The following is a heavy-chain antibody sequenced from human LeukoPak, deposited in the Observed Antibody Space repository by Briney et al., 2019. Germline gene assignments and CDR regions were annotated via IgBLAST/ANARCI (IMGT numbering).Heavy chain of an antibody. CDR1: GGTFSSYA. CDR2: IIPIFGTA. Sequence: ASVKVSCKASGGTFSSYAISWVRQAPGQGLEWMGGIIPIFGTANYAQKLQGRVTITADEFTSTAYMEPSSLRSEDTAVYYCARAPTRLIAGEYYYYGMDVWGQGTTVTVSS. V-gene: IGHV1-69*13. J-gene: IGHJ6*02. D-gene: IGHD6-13*01. CDR3: ARAPTRLIAGEYYYYGMDV.